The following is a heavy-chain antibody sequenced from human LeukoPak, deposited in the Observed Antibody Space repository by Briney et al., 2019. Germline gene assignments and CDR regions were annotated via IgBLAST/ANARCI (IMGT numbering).Heavy chain of an antibody. CDR1: GFTFSSYA. Sequence: GGSLRLSCAASGFTFSSYAMSWVRQAPGKGLDWVSAISGSGGSTYYADSVKGRFTISRDNSKNTLYLQMNSLRAEDTAVYYCAKDPGRPIFGDMDVWGKGTTVTVSS. D-gene: IGHD3-9*01. V-gene: IGHV3-23*01. CDR3: AKDPGRPIFGDMDV. CDR2: ISGSGGST. J-gene: IGHJ6*03.